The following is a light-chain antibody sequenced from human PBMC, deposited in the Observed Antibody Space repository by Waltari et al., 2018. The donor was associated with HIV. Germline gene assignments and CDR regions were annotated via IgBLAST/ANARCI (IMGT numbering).Light chain of an antibody. CDR3: AAWDDSLNGWV. V-gene: IGLV1-44*01. Sequence: QSVVTQPPSASGTPGQRVTISCFGSDSNVRGNTVNWYQQYPGAAPKHLSYRNNQWTAGVPVRCSVSKFGSSASLASSGRQSEDEADDDCAAWDDSLNGWVFGGGTRVT. J-gene: IGLJ3*02. CDR1: DSNVRGNT. CDR2: RNN.